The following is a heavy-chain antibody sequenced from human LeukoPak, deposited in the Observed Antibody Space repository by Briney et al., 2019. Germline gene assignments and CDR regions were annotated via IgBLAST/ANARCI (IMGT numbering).Heavy chain of an antibody. CDR1: GYTFTSYG. CDR2: ISTYNGNT. J-gene: IGHJ5*02. D-gene: IGHD2-2*01. V-gene: IGHV1-18*01. Sequence: ASVKVSCKASGYTFTSYGISWVRQAPGQGLEWMGWISTYNGNTNYAQKLQGRVTMTTDTSTSTAYMELRSLRSDDTAVYYCARALTLYRSSTSCYAVDWFDPWGQGTLVTVSS. CDR3: ARALTLYRSSTSCYAVDWFDP.